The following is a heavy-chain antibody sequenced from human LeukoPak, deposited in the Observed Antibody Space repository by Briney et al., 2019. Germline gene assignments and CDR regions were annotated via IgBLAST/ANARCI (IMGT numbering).Heavy chain of an antibody. D-gene: IGHD3-9*01. V-gene: IGHV4-34*01. CDR2: INHSGST. CDR3: ASTIRYFDWSADY. J-gene: IGHJ4*02. Sequence: SETLSLTCAVYGGSFSGYYWSWIRQPPGKGLEWIGEINHSGSTNYNPSLKSRVTISVDTSKNQFSLKLSSVTAADTAVYYCASTIRYFDWSADYWGQGTLVTVSS. CDR1: GGSFSGYY.